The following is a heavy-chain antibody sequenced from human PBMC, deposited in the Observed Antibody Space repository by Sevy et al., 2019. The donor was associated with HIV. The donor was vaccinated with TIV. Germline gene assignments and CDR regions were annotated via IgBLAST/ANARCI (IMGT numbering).Heavy chain of an antibody. CDR1: GFAFSNYYA. CDR3: ARPRANYVDNYFFYAMDV. V-gene: IGHV3-30-3*01. D-gene: IGHD4-17*01. J-gene: IGHJ6*02. Sequence: GESLKISCAASGFAFSNYYAMYWVRQAPGKGLKWVALISYDGNDKYYADSVKGRFTISRDNFKNTLYLQMNSLTAEETAVYYCARPRANYVDNYFFYAMDVWGQGTTVTVS. CDR2: ISYDGNDK.